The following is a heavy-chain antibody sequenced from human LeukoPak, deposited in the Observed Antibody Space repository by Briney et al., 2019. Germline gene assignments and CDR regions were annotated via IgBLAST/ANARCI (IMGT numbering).Heavy chain of an antibody. CDR3: ARVRGGRSWYYYGMDV. CDR2: IWYDGSNK. V-gene: IGHV3-33*01. CDR1: GFTFSSYG. D-gene: IGHD3-16*01. Sequence: GGSLRLSCAASGFTFSSYGMHWVHQAPGKGLEWVAVIWYDGSNKYYADSVKGQFTISRDNSKDRLYLQMNSLRPEDTAMYYCARVRGGRSWYYYGMDVWGRGTTVTVSS. J-gene: IGHJ6*02.